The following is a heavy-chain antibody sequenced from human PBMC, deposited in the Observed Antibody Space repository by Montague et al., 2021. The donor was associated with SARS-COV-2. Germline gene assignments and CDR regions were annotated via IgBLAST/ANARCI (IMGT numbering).Heavy chain of an antibody. CDR2: TYYRSNWYN. J-gene: IGHJ6*02. Sequence: CAISGDSVSSDSAAWNWVRQSPSRGLEWLGRTYYRSNWYNDYAVXLKXRITIKSDTSKNQISLQLNSVTPEDTAVYYCARDLRWRYGYGMDVWGQGTTVTVSS. CDR3: ARDLRWRYGYGMDV. CDR1: GDSVSSDSAA. D-gene: IGHD3-16*01. V-gene: IGHV6-1*01.